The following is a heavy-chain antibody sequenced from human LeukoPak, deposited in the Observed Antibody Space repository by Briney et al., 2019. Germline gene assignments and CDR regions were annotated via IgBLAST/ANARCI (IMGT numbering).Heavy chain of an antibody. J-gene: IGHJ5*02. CDR2: ISSNGGST. CDR1: GFTFSSYA. Sequence: PGGSLRLSCSASGFTFSSYAMHWVRQAPGKGLEYVSAISSNGGSTYYADSVKGRFTISRDNSKNTLYLQMSSLRAEDTAVYYCANGDYGGNPEPHWFDHWGQGTLVTVSS. V-gene: IGHV3-64D*06. CDR3: ANGDYGGNPEPHWFDH. D-gene: IGHD4-23*01.